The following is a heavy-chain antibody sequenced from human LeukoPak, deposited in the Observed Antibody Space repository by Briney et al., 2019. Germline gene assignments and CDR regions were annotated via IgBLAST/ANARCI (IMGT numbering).Heavy chain of an antibody. Sequence: SETLSLTCAVYGGSFSGYYWSWIRQPPGKGLEWIGEINHSGSTNYNPSLKSRVTISVDTSKNQFSLKLSSVTAADTAVYYCARGPGYSSGWYPYYYYYMDVWGKGTTVTVSS. CDR1: GGSFSGYY. V-gene: IGHV4-34*01. CDR3: ARGPGYSSGWYPYYYYYMDV. D-gene: IGHD6-19*01. J-gene: IGHJ6*03. CDR2: INHSGST.